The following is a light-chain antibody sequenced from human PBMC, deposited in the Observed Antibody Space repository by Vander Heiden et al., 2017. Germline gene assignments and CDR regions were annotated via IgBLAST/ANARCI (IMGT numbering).Light chain of an antibody. J-gene: IGLJ2*01. Sequence: QSALTQPASVSGSPGPSITISCTGTSSDVGGYNYVSWYQQHPGKAPKLMIHDVSNRPSGVSNRFSGSKSGNTASLTISGLQAEDEADYYCSSYTSSSTPLVFGGGTKLTVL. V-gene: IGLV2-14*01. CDR1: SSDVGGYNY. CDR3: SSYTSSSTPLV. CDR2: DVS.